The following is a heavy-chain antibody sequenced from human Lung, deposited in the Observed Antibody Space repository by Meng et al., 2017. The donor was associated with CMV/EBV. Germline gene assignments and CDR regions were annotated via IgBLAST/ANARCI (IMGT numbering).Heavy chain of an antibody. J-gene: IGHJ4*01. CDR3: ARGIVIAVAGTGVDY. D-gene: IGHD6-19*01. Sequence: SVXVSXXASGYTFTSYGISWVRQAPGQGLEWMGWISAYNGNTNYAQKLQGRVTMTTDTSTSTAYMELRSLRSDDTAVYYCARGIVIAVAGTGVDYWGHGTXVTVSS. V-gene: IGHV1-18*01. CDR1: GYTFTSYG. CDR2: ISAYNGNT.